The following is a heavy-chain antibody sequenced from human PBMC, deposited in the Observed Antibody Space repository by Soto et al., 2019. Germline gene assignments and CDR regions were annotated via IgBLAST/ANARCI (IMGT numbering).Heavy chain of an antibody. V-gene: IGHV2-5*01. CDR2: IFWNDDE. D-gene: IGHD6-13*01. Sequence: QITLKESGPTLVKPTQTLTLTCTFSGFSLSTSEVGVGWIRQPPGKALEWLALIFWNDDERYNPSLKSRLTITKDISKNQVVLTMTNMDPVDTATYYCAHSRVFVWFDPWGRGTLVTVSS. CDR1: GFSLSTSEVG. CDR3: AHSRVFVWFDP. J-gene: IGHJ5*02.